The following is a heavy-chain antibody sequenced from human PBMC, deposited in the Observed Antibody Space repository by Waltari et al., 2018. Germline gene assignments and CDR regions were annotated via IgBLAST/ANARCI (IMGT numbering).Heavy chain of an antibody. Sequence: SGAEVKKPGASVKVSCKDSGYTFTSYDINWGRQGTGQGLEWMGWMNPNSGNTGYAQKFQGRVTMTRNTSISTAYMELSSLRSEDTAVYYCARGRDYDFWSGYWDYYYYMDVWGKGTTVTVSS. CDR3: ARGRDYDFWSGYWDYYYYMDV. CDR2: MNPNSGNT. J-gene: IGHJ6*03. V-gene: IGHV1-8*01. D-gene: IGHD3-3*01. CDR1: GYTFTSYD.